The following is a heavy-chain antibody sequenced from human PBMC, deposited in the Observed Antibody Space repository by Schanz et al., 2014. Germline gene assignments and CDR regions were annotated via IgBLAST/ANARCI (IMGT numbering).Heavy chain of an antibody. CDR1: GGTFSSDT. CDR2: IVPIAGIT. V-gene: IGHV1-69*08. CDR3: AREVGLYDRGWFDP. Sequence: QVHLVQSGAEVKKPGSSVKVSCKASGGTFSSDTFSWVRQAPGQGLEWMGRIVPIAGITNYDQRFQGRVTITADKSSDTADMELSSMRSEDTAVYYCAREVGLYDRGWFDPWGQGTLVTVSS. J-gene: IGHJ5*02. D-gene: IGHD3-22*01.